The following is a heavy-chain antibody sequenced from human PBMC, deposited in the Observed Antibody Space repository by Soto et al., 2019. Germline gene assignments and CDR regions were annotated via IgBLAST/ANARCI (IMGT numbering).Heavy chain of an antibody. CDR1: GGSMSSYY. D-gene: IGHD1-26*01. CDR2: IYYSGST. V-gene: IGHV4-59*01. CDR3: ARVQESGSYSGYYYYYYGMDV. J-gene: IGHJ6*02. Sequence: LSLIFTVSGGSMSSYYWSWIRQPPGKELEWIGYIYYSGSTNYNPSLKSRVTISVDTSKNQFSLKLSSVTAADTAVYYCARVQESGSYSGYYYYYYGMDVWGQGTTVTVSS.